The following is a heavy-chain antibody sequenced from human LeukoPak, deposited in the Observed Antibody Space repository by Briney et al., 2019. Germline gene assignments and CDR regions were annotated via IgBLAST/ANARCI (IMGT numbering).Heavy chain of an antibody. CDR3: ARGRYYDNSVYYYFDY. J-gene: IGHJ4*02. CDR2: ISGSGGST. Sequence: PGGSLRLSCAASGFTFSSYAISWVRQAPGMGLAWVSAISGSGGSTYYADSVKGRFTISRDTSKNTLYLQMNSLRAEDTAVYYCARGRYYDNSVYYYFDYWGQGTLVTVSS. D-gene: IGHD3-22*01. CDR1: GFTFSSYA. V-gene: IGHV3-23*01.